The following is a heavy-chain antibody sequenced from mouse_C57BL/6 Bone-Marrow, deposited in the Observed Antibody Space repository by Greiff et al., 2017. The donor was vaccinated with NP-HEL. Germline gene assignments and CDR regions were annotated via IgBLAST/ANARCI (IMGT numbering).Heavy chain of an antibody. D-gene: IGHD2-4*01. CDR2: INPSSGYT. V-gene: IGHV1-7*01. CDR3: ARYDYDRNY. Sequence: QVHVKQSGAELAKPGASVKLSCKASGYTFTSYWMHWVKQRPGQGLEWIGYINPSSGYTKYNQKFKDKATLTADKSSSTAYMQLSSLTYADSSVYYCARYDYDRNYWGQGTTLTVSS. CDR1: GYTFTSYW. J-gene: IGHJ2*01.